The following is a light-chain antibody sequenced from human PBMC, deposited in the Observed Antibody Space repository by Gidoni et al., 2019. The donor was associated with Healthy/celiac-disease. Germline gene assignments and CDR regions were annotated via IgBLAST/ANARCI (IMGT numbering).Light chain of an antibody. CDR1: QSVSSN. CDR3: QQYNNWPPLYT. CDR2: GAS. Sequence: EIVMTQSPATLSVSPGERATLSCRASQSVSSNLAWYQQKPGQAPRLLIYGASTRATGIPARFSGSGSGTEFTLTISSLQSEDFAVYCCQQYNNWPPLYTFXQXTKLXIK. J-gene: IGKJ2*01. V-gene: IGKV3-15*01.